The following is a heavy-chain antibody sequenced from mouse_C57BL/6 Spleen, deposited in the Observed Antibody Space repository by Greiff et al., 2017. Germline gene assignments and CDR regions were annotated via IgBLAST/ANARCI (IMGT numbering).Heavy chain of an antibody. V-gene: IGHV5-9-1*02. J-gene: IGHJ3*01. CDR2: ISSGGDYI. D-gene: IGHD2-4*01. CDR3: TRIRPYDYDSWFAY. Sequence: EVKLVESGEGLVKPGGSLKLSCAASGFTFSSYAMSWVRQTPEKRLEWVAYISSGGDYIYYADTVKGRFTISRDNARTTLYLQMSSLKSEDTAMYYCTRIRPYDYDSWFAYWGQGTLVTVSA. CDR1: GFTFSSYA.